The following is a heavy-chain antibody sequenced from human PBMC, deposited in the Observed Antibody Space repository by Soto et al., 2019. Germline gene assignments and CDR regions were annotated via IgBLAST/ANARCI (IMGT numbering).Heavy chain of an antibody. J-gene: IGHJ5*02. CDR3: ARVASAKGYCSGGSCYFNWFDP. Sequence: TSESLSLTCTVSGGSISSGDYYWSWIRQPPGKGLEWIGYIYYSGSTYYNPSLKSRVTISVDTSKNQFSLKLSSVTAADTAVYYCARVASAKGYCSGGSCYFNWFDPWGQGTLVTVSS. CDR2: IYYSGST. D-gene: IGHD2-15*01. CDR1: GGSISSGDYY. V-gene: IGHV4-30-4*01.